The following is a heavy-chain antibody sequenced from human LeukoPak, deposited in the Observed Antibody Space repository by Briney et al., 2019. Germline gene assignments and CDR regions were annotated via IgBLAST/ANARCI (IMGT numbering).Heavy chain of an antibody. CDR2: ISGSGGST. J-gene: IGHJ4*02. V-gene: IGHV3-23*01. Sequence: GGSLRLSCVASGFTFSSYAMSWVRQAPGKGLEWVSAISGSGGSTYYADSVKGRFTISRDNSKNTLYLQMNSLRAEDTAVYYCAKDTLKYYYGSGSYYIGYFDYWGQGTLVTVSS. CDR3: AKDTLKYYYGSGSYYIGYFDY. CDR1: GFTFSSYA. D-gene: IGHD3-10*01.